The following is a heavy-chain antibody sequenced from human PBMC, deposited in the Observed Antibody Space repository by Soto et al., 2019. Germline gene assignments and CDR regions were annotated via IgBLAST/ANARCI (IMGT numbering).Heavy chain of an antibody. V-gene: IGHV4-31*03. CDR1: GGSISSGGYY. CDR3: ARDSDCTNGVCYTGVYYYYGMDV. D-gene: IGHD2-8*01. J-gene: IGHJ6*02. Sequence: SETLSLTCTVSGGSISSGGYYWSWIRQHPGKGLEWIGDIYYSGSTYYNPSLKSRVTISVDTSKNQFSLKLSSVTAADTAVYYCARDSDCTNGVCYTGVYYYYGMDVWGQVTTVTVSS. CDR2: IYYSGST.